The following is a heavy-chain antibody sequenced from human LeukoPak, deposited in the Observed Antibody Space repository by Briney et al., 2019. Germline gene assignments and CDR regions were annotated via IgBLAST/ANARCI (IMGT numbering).Heavy chain of an antibody. Sequence: GGSLRLSCAASGFTFSSYAMSWFRQAPGKGLEWVSAISGSGGSTYYADSVKGRFTISRDNSKNTLYLQMNSLRAEDTAVYYCAKGLDIVVPYYAMDVWGQGTTVTVSS. D-gene: IGHD2-2*01. CDR2: ISGSGGST. J-gene: IGHJ6*02. V-gene: IGHV3-23*01. CDR3: AKGLDIVVPYYAMDV. CDR1: GFTFSSYA.